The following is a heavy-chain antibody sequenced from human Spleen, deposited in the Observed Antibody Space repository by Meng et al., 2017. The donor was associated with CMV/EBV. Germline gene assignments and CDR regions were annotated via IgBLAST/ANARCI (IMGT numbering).Heavy chain of an antibody. V-gene: IGHV3-30*02. J-gene: IGHJ4*02. CDR2: IRPDGTNK. CDR1: GFSFSSSG. CDR3: AKGYFDY. Sequence: GESLKISCAASGFSFSSSGMNWVRQAPGKGLEWVAFIRPDGTNKFYADSVKGRFTISRDNSKNTLYLQLSSLRTEDTALYFCAKGYFDYWGQGTLVTVSS.